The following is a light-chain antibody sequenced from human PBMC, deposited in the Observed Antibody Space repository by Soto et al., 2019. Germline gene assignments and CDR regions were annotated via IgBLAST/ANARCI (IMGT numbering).Light chain of an antibody. CDR3: CSYAAMKARYV. V-gene: IGLV2-23*01. J-gene: IGLJ1*01. Sequence: QSALTQPASVSGSPGQSITISCTGTSSDIGSFNLVSWYPHHPGKAPKLMIYEDTKRPSGVSNRFSGSKSGNTASLTISGLQAEDVVDYYCCSYAAMKARYVFGTGTKV. CDR2: EDT. CDR1: SSDIGSFNL.